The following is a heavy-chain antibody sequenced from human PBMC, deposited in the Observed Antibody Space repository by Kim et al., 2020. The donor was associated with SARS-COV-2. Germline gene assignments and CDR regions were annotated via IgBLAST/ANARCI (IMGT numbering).Heavy chain of an antibody. J-gene: IGHJ4*02. D-gene: IGHD4-17*01. V-gene: IGHV4-31*03. CDR2: IYYSGST. CDR3: AVQSYGDYVYPFDY. Sequence: SETLSLTCTVSGGSISSGGYYWSWIRQHPGKGLEWIGYIYYSGSTYYNPSLKSRVTISVDTSKNQFSLKLSSVTAADTAVYYCAVQSYGDYVYPFDYWGQGTLVTVSS. CDR1: GGSISSGGYY.